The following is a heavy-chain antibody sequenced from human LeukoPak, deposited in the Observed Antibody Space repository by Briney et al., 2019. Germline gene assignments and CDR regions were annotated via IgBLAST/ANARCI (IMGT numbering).Heavy chain of an antibody. CDR2: IIPILGIA. J-gene: IGHJ5*02. V-gene: IGHV1-69*04. CDR1: GGTFSSYA. Sequence: SVKVSCKASGGTFSSYAISWVRQAPGQGLEWMGRIIPILGIANYAQKFQGRVTITADKSTSTAYMELSSPRSEDTAVYYCARASPEYSSSGWFDPWGQGTLVTVSS. CDR3: ARASPEYSSSGWFDP. D-gene: IGHD6-6*01.